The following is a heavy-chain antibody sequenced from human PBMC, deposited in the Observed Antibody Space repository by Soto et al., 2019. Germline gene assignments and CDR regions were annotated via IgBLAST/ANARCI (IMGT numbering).Heavy chain of an antibody. D-gene: IGHD3-22*01. J-gene: IGHJ3*02. V-gene: IGHV4-59*01. Sequence: SETLSLTCTVSGGSISGDYWNWIRQPPGKGLEWIAYVSSSGSTKYNPSLKSRVTISIDTTKNQFSLRLSSVTAADTAVYYCASGFYDXRGYSEAFDIWGQGTKVTVSS. CDR1: GGSISGDY. CDR3: ASGFYDXRGYSEAFDI. CDR2: VSSSGST.